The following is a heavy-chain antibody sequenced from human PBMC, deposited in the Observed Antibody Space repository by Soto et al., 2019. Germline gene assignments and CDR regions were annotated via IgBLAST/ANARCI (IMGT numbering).Heavy chain of an antibody. J-gene: IGHJ3*02. D-gene: IGHD3-22*01. CDR3: ARVPSGYYYDSSGYPGAFDS. CDR2: IIPIFGTA. Sequence: QVQLVQSGAEVKKPGSSVKVSCKASGGTFSSYAISWVRQAPGQGLEWMVGIIPIFGTANYAQKVQGRVTITADESTSTAYMEMSSLRSEDTAVYYCARVPSGYYYDSSGYPGAFDSWGQGPMVTVSS. V-gene: IGHV1-69*01. CDR1: GGTFSSYA.